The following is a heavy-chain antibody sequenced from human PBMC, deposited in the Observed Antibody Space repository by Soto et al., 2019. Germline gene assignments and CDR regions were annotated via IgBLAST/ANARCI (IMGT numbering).Heavy chain of an antibody. CDR1: GFSLSTSGMC. Sequence: SAPTLVNPTQTLTLTCTFSGFSLSTSGMCVSWIRQPPGKAPEWLALIDWDDDKYYSTSLKTRLTISKDTSKNQVVLTMTNMDPVDTSTSYCARARYYDSLTGYGNWFDPWGQGTLVTVSS. J-gene: IGHJ5*01. CDR2: IDWDDDK. V-gene: IGHV2-70*01. D-gene: IGHD3-9*01. CDR3: ARARYYDSLTGYGNWFDP.